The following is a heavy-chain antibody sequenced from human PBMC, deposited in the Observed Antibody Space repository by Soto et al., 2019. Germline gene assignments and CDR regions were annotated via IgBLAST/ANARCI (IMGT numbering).Heavy chain of an antibody. CDR2: ISYDGSNK. D-gene: IGHD4-4*01. V-gene: IGHV3-30-3*01. Sequence: GGSLRLSCAASGFTFSSYAMHWVRQAPGKGLEWVAVISYDGSNKYYADSVKGRFTISRDNSKNTLYLQMNSLRAEDTAVYYCAREGGLQGYFDYWGQGTLVTVSS. J-gene: IGHJ4*02. CDR1: GFTFSSYA. CDR3: AREGGLQGYFDY.